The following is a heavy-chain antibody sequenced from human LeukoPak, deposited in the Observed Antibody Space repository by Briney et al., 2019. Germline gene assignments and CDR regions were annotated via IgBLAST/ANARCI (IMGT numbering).Heavy chain of an antibody. CDR1: GGSISSSGYY. CDR3: ARPATSGTYYSAFGY. J-gene: IGHJ4*02. Sequence: SETLSLTCTVSGGSISSSGYYWGWIRQPPGKGLEWIGTIYYSGSTNYNPSLKSRVTISADMSKNQFSLTVTSVTAADTALYYCARPATSGTYYSAFGYWGQGTLVAVSS. V-gene: IGHV4-39*01. CDR2: IYYSGST. D-gene: IGHD3-22*01.